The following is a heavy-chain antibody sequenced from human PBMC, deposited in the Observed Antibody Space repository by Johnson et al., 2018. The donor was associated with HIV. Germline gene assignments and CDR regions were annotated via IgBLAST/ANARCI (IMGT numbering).Heavy chain of an antibody. V-gene: IGHV3-49*04. D-gene: IGHD4-17*01. J-gene: IGHJ3*02. CDR2: IRSKTYGGTT. CDR3: TTDLRVTTSLRAFDI. Sequence: VQLVESGGGLVQPGLSLRLSCTASGFTFGDYAMSWVRQAPGKGLEWVGFIRSKTYGGTTDYAAPVKGRFTISRDDSKNTLYLQMNSLKTEDTAVYYCTTDLRVTTSLRAFDIWGQGTIVTVSS. CDR1: GFTFGDYA.